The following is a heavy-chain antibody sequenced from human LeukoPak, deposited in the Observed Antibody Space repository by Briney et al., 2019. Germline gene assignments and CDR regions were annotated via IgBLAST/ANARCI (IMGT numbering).Heavy chain of an antibody. CDR1: GFTFSSYA. V-gene: IGHV3-21*01. Sequence: GGSLRLSCAASGFTFSSYAMNWVRQAPGKGLEWVSSITTSSSYIYYAVSMKGRFTISRDNAKNSLFLQMNSLRAEDTAVYYCARGYDFGSGSFFDYWGQGTLVTVSS. J-gene: IGHJ4*02. CDR2: ITTSSSYI. CDR3: ARGYDFGSGSFFDY. D-gene: IGHD3-10*01.